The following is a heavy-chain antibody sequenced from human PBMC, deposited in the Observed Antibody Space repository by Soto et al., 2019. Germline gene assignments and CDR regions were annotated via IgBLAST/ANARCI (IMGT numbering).Heavy chain of an antibody. CDR1: GYTFTGYA. Sequence: ASVKVSCKASGYTFTGYAMHWVRQAPGQRLEWMGWINAGNGNTKYSQKFQGRVTITRDTSASTAYMELSSLRSEDTAVYYCARAVAVPADFDYWGQGMLVTVSS. V-gene: IGHV1-3*01. CDR3: ARAVAVPADFDY. D-gene: IGHD6-19*01. CDR2: INAGNGNT. J-gene: IGHJ4*02.